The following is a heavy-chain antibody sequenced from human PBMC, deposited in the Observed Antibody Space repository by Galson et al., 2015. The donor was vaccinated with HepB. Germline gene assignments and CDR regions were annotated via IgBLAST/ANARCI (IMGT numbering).Heavy chain of an antibody. J-gene: IGHJ4*02. CDR1: GYTFTGYY. V-gene: IGHV1-2*04. CDR2: INPNSGGT. Sequence: SVKVSCKASGYTFTGYYMHWVRQAPGQGLEWMGWINPNSGGTNYAQKFQGWVTMTRDTSISTAYMELSRLRSDDTAVYYCARGGLLLWFGVPTLSFDYWGQGTLVTVSS. CDR3: ARGGLLLWFGVPTLSFDY. D-gene: IGHD3-10*01.